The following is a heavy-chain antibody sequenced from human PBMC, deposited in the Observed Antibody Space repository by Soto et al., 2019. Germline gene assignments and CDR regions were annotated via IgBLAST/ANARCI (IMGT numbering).Heavy chain of an antibody. J-gene: IGHJ6*02. CDR3: ARVYYYGSGRRYDYGMDV. V-gene: IGHV4-59*01. Sequence: PSETLSLTCTVSGGSISSYYWSWIRQPPGKGLEWIGYIYYSGSTNYNPSLKSRVTISVDTSKNQFSLKLSSVTAADTAVYYCARVYYYGSGRRYDYGMDVWGQGTAVTVSS. CDR1: GGSISSYY. D-gene: IGHD3-10*01. CDR2: IYYSGST.